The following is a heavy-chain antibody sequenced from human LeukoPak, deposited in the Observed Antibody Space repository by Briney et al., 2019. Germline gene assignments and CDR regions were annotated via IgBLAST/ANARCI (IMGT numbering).Heavy chain of an antibody. CDR1: GFSFSSYG. D-gene: IGHD6-6*01. Sequence: GGSLRLSCAASGFSFSSYGMQWVRQAPGKGLEWVSAISGSGGSTYYADSVKGRFTISRDNSKNTLYLQMNSLRAEDTAVYYCAKERAARPDYWGQGTLVTVSS. V-gene: IGHV3-23*01. CDR3: AKERAARPDY. CDR2: ISGSGGST. J-gene: IGHJ4*02.